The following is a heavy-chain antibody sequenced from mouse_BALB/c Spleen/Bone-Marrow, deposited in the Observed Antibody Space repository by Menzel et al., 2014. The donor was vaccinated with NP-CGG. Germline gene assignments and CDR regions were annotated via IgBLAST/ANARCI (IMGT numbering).Heavy chain of an antibody. Sequence: VQLQQSGPSLVKPSQTLSLTCSVTGDSITSGYWNWIRKSPGNKFEYMGYISHSGSTYYNPSLKSRISITRDTSKNQFYLQLNSVTTEDTATYYCARDYGSSFDYWGQGTTLTVSS. CDR3: ARDYGSSFDY. J-gene: IGHJ2*01. CDR1: GDSITSGY. D-gene: IGHD1-1*01. CDR2: ISHSGST. V-gene: IGHV3-8*02.